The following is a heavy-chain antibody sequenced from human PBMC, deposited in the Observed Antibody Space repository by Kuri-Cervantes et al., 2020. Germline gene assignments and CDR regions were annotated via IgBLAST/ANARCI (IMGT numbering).Heavy chain of an antibody. J-gene: IGHJ4*02. V-gene: IGHV1-46*01. CDR1: GYNFISYY. D-gene: IGHD6-19*01. Sequence: ASVKVSCKASGYNFISYYVHWVRQAPGQGLEWLGIINPTGGSTDYAQKFQGRVTLTRDTSTSTVYMELSSLRSEDTAVYYCARMSSGWYVMRYWGQGTLVTVSS. CDR2: INPTGGST. CDR3: ARMSSGWYVMRY.